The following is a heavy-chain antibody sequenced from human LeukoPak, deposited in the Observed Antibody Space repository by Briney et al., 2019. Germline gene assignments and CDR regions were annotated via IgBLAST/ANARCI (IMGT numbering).Heavy chain of an antibody. CDR3: ARDLYYDSSGYWNDY. Sequence: PGGSLRLSCAASGFTVSSNYMSWVPQAPGKGLEWVSYISSSGSTIYYADSVKGRFTISRDNAKNSLYLQMNSLRAEDTAVYYCARDLYYDSSGYWNDYWGQGTLVTVSS. V-gene: IGHV3-11*04. J-gene: IGHJ4*02. CDR1: GFTVSSNY. CDR2: ISSSGSTI. D-gene: IGHD3-22*01.